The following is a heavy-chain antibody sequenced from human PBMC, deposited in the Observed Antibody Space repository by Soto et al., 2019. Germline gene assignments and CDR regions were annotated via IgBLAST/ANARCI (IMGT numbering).Heavy chain of an antibody. CDR1: GFTFNNYA. J-gene: IGHJ4*02. CDR2: INDIGYDT. Sequence: GGSLRLSCAASGFTFNNYAMSWVRQAPGKELEWVATINDIGYDTYYVDSVKGRFTISRDRSKNTLYLQMNSLRAEDTAAYYCAKVNVAMDIIFDYWGQGTLVTVSS. CDR3: AKVNVAMDIIFDY. D-gene: IGHD5-12*01. V-gene: IGHV3-23*01.